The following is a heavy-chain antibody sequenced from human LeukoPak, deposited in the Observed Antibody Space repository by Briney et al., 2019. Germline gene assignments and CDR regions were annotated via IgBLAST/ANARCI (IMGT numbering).Heavy chain of an antibody. D-gene: IGHD3-10*01. CDR2: IKQDGSEK. CDR1: GFTFSDYW. V-gene: IGHV3-7*01. CDR3: ARGSFGSGSYYTSNWFDP. Sequence: GGSLRLSCAASGFTFSDYWMSWVRQAPGKGLEWVANIKQDGSEKYYVDSVKGRFTISRDKAKNSLYLQMNSLRAEDTAVYYCARGSFGSGSYYTSNWFDPWGQGTLVTDSS. J-gene: IGHJ5*02.